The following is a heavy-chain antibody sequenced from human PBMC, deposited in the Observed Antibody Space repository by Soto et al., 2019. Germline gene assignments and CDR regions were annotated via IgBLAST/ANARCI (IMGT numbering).Heavy chain of an antibody. J-gene: IGHJ6*02. V-gene: IGHV4-39*01. D-gene: IGHD3-22*01. CDR1: GGSISSSSYY. CDR3: ARRLYYDSSGFEGGGMDV. Sequence: SETLSLTCTVSGGSISSSSYYWGWIRQPPGKGLEWIGSIYYSGSTYYNPNLKRRVTISVDTSKNQFSLKISSVTAADTAVYYCARRLYYDSSGFEGGGMDVWGQGTTVT. CDR2: IYYSGST.